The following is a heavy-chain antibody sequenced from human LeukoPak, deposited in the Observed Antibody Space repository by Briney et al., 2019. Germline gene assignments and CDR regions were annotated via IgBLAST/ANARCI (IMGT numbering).Heavy chain of an antibody. Sequence: GGSLRLSCAASGFTFSDYYMSWIRQAPGKGLEYVSAISSNGGSTYYANSVKGRFTISRDNSKNTLYLQMNSLRAEDTAVYYCARGAYSSGWYREGAFDIWGQGTMVTVSS. CDR3: ARGAYSSGWYREGAFDI. D-gene: IGHD6-19*01. J-gene: IGHJ3*02. CDR2: ISSNGGST. CDR1: GFTFSDYY. V-gene: IGHV3-64*01.